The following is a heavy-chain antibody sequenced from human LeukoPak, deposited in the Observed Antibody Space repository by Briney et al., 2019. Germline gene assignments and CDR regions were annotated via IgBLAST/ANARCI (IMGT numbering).Heavy chain of an antibody. J-gene: IGHJ5*02. D-gene: IGHD3-16*02. Sequence: SETLSLTCTVSGGSITTYYWSWIRQPPGKGLEWIAYIYYTGITDYNPSLKSRVTISVDTSKNQVSLKMSSVTAADTAVYYCAREPFTYDYVWGSYRLNWFDPWGQGTLVTVSS. CDR1: GGSITTYY. CDR3: AREPFTYDYVWGSYRLNWFDP. V-gene: IGHV4-59*12. CDR2: IYYTGIT.